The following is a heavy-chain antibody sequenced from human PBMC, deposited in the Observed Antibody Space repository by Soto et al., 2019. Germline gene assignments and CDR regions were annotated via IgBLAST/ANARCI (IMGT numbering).Heavy chain of an antibody. V-gene: IGHV5-51*01. CDR2: IYPGDSDT. D-gene: IGHD6-6*01. J-gene: IGHJ6*02. CDR3: ARTSAARKYYYGMAF. CDR1: GYSFTSYW. Sequence: GESLKISCKGSGYSFTSYWIGWVRQMPGKGLECMGIIYPGDSDTRYSPSFQGQVTISADKSISTAYLQWSSLKASDTAMYYCARTSAARKYYYGMAFWGQGTTVTVSS.